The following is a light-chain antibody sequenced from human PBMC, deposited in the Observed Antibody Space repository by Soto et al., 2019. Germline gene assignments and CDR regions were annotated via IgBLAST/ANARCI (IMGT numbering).Light chain of an antibody. V-gene: IGKV3-20*01. CDR2: GAS. CDR3: QQYGSSPWT. J-gene: IGKJ1*01. Sequence: EIVLTQSPGTLSLSPGERATLSCRASQSVSSDYLAWYRLKPGQAPRLLIYGASNRATGIPDRFSGSGSGTDFTLTISRLGPEDFTVYYCQQYGSSPWTFGQGTKVEIK. CDR1: QSVSSDY.